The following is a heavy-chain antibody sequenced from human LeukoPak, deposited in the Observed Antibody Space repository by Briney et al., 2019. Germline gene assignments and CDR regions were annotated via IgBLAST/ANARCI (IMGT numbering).Heavy chain of an antibody. D-gene: IGHD2-15*01. CDR1: GFTFSDYY. V-gene: IGHV3-11*01. J-gene: IGHJ5*02. CDR3: ARSVVVAATYWFDP. Sequence: PGGSLRLSCAASGFTFSDYYMSWIRQAPGKGLEWVSYISSSGSTIYYADSVKGRFTISRDNAKNSLYLQMNSLRAEDTAVYYCARSVVVAATYWFDPWGQGTLVTVSS. CDR2: ISSSGSTI.